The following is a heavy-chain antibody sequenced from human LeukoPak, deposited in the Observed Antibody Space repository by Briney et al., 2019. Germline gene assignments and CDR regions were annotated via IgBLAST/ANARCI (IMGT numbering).Heavy chain of an antibody. Sequence: SETLSPTCAVYGGSFSGYYWSWIRQPPGKGLEWIGEINHSGSTNYNPSLKSRVTISVDTSKNQFSLKLSSVTAADTAVYYCARVHDYGDYDLLTNVRENWFDPWGQGTLVTVSS. D-gene: IGHD4-17*01. CDR2: INHSGST. CDR1: GGSFSGYY. V-gene: IGHV4-34*01. CDR3: ARVHDYGDYDLLTNVRENWFDP. J-gene: IGHJ5*02.